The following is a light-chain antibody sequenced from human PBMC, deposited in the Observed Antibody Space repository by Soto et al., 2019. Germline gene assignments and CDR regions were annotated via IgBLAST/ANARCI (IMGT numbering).Light chain of an antibody. CDR3: QQYNDWPRT. J-gene: IGKJ4*01. CDR1: QSVRSH. V-gene: IGKV3-15*01. CDR2: GAS. Sequence: EIVMTQSPGTLSVSPGERVTLSCRASQSVRSHLAWYQQKPGQAPSLLIFGASTRATGVSDRFSGGESGTEFTLTISSLQSEDVAVYLCQQYNDWPRTFGGGTKVDIK.